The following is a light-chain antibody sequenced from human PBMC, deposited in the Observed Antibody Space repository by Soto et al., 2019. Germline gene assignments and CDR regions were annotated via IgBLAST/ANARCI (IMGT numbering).Light chain of an antibody. CDR1: SSDVGAYNY. Sequence: SVLAQPASVSGSPGQSIAISCTGTSSDVGAYNYVSWYQQHPGKAPKLIIYDVSNRPSGVSNRFSGSKSGNTASLTISGLQAEDEADYYCSSHTSNNTRVFGTGTKVTVL. CDR2: DVS. CDR3: SSHTSNNTRV. J-gene: IGLJ1*01. V-gene: IGLV2-14*01.